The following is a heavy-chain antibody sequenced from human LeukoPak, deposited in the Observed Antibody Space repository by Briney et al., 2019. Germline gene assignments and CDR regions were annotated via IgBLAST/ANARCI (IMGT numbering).Heavy chain of an antibody. CDR3: AKDRTRYCSGGSCYRFYYYYYMDV. CDR2: ISYDGSNK. CDR1: GFTFSSYG. D-gene: IGHD2-15*01. V-gene: IGHV3-30*18. Sequence: GGSLRLSCAASGFTFSSYGMHWVRQAPGKGLEWVAVISYDGSNKYYADSVKGRFTISRDNSKNTLYLQMNSLRAEDTAVYYCAKDRTRYCSGGSCYRFYYYYYMDVWGKGTTVTVSS. J-gene: IGHJ6*03.